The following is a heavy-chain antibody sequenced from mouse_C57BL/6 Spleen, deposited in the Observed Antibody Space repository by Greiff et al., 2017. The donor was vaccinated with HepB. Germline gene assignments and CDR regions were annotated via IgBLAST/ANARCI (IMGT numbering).Heavy chain of an antibody. CDR3: ARDRAYAMDY. CDR1: GFTFSDYY. CDR2: INYDGSST. D-gene: IGHD3-1*01. V-gene: IGHV5-16*01. Sequence: EVKLMESEGGLVQPGRSMKLSCTASGFTFSDYYMAWVRQVPEKGLEWVANINYDGSSTYYLDSLKSRFIISRDNAKNILYLQMSSLKSEDTATYYCARDRAYAMDYWGQGTSVTVSS. J-gene: IGHJ4*01.